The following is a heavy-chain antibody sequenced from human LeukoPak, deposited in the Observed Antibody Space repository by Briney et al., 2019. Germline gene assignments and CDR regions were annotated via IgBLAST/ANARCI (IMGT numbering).Heavy chain of an antibody. CDR1: GFTFGDSA. CDR2: ISWNSVTT. CDR3: ARDPSVAGTVLYFDY. Sequence: QPGRSLRLSCAASGFTFGDSAMHWVRQVPGKGLEWVSGISWNSVTTEYADSAKGRFTISRDNSKNTLYLQMNSLRAEDTAVYYCARDPSVAGTVLYFDYWGQGTLVTVSS. V-gene: IGHV3-9*01. D-gene: IGHD6-19*01. J-gene: IGHJ4*02.